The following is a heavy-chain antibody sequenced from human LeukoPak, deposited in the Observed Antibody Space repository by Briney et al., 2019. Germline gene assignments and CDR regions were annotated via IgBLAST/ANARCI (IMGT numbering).Heavy chain of an antibody. J-gene: IGHJ4*02. CDR2: ISGNADTA. CDR3: TRVGQSYSTSGQALDH. CDR1: GFTFSTYE. D-gene: IGHD2-8*01. Sequence: GGSLRLSCAASGFTFSTYEINWVRQAPGKGLEWISYISGNADTAYYADSVKGRFTMSRDNARNSLYLQMNSLGTEDTAVYYCTRVGQSYSTSGQALDHWGQGTLVTVSS. V-gene: IGHV3-48*03.